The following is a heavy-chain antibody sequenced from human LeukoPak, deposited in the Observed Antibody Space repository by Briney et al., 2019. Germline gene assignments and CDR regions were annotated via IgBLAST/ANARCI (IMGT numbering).Heavy chain of an antibody. CDR3: AKDLLWSPQTQASDAFDI. D-gene: IGHD2-2*01. Sequence: QTGGSLRLSCAASGFTFSSYEMNWVRQAPGKGLEWVSYISSSSSTIYYADSVKGRFTISRDNSKNTLYLQMNSLRAEDTAVYYCAKDLLWSPQTQASDAFDIWGQGTMVTVSS. V-gene: IGHV3-48*01. J-gene: IGHJ3*02. CDR2: ISSSSSTI. CDR1: GFTFSSYE.